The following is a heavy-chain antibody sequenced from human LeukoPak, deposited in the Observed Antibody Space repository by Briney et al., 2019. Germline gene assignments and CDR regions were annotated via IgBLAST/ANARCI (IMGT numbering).Heavy chain of an antibody. CDR1: GYAFTSYY. J-gene: IGHJ4*02. CDR3: ARASRDGYNSLY. V-gene: IGHV1-46*01. Sequence: ASVKVSCKASGYAFTSYYMHWVRQAPGQGLEWMGIINPSGGSTSYAQKFQGRVTMTRDMSTSTVYMELSSLRSEDTAVYYCARASRDGYNSLYWGQGTLVTVSS. D-gene: IGHD5-24*01. CDR2: INPSGGST.